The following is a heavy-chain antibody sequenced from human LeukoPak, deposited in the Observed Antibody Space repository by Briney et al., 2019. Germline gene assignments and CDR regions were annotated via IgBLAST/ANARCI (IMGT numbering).Heavy chain of an antibody. Sequence: SETLSLTCSVSGFSISSGYYWGWIRQPPGEGLEWIAAIYHSGATYYNPSLKRRVIMSVDTAENQFLLKLRSVTAAETAVYYCARELLINSPPHGGDYWGQGTLVIVSS. V-gene: IGHV4-38-2*02. J-gene: IGHJ4*02. CDR3: ARELLINSPPHGGDY. CDR2: IYHSGAT. CDR1: GFSISSGYY. D-gene: IGHD3-9*01.